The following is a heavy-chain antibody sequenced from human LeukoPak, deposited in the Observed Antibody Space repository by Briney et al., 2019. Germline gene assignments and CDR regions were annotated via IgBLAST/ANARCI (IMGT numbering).Heavy chain of an antibody. CDR1: GYTFTNYW. D-gene: IGHD1-1*01. CDR3: ARLIQRAAYY. Sequence: GESLQISCKGSGYTFTNYWIGWVRQLPGKGLEWIGIIYPSDSNTRYSPSFQGQVTISVDKSINTAYLQWSSLKASDTAMYYCARLIQRAAYYWGQGARVTVSS. J-gene: IGHJ4*02. CDR2: IYPSDSNT. V-gene: IGHV5-51*01.